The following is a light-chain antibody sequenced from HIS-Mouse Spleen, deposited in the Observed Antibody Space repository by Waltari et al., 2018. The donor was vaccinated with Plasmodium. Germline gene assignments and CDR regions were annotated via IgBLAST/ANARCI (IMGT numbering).Light chain of an antibody. Sequence: EIVMTQSPATLSVSPGERANLSCRASQSVSSNLAWYQQKPGQAPRLLIYGASTRATGIPARFSGSGSGTVFTLTISSLQSEDFAVYYCQQYNNWSFTFGPGTKVDIK. V-gene: IGKV3-15*01. CDR3: QQYNNWSFT. CDR2: GAS. J-gene: IGKJ3*01. CDR1: QSVSSN.